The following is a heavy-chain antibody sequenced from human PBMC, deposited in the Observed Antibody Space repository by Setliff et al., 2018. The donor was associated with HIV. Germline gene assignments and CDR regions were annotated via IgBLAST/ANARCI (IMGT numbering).Heavy chain of an antibody. CDR1: GDSISSGGHY. CDR2: IHYSGST. V-gene: IGHV4-30-4*08. CDR3: ASRDTSRYFDDY. D-gene: IGHD3-22*01. Sequence: PSETLSLTCSVSGDSISSGGHYWSWIRQSPGKGLEWIGYIHYSGSTYFNPSLKSRVSISTGTSKNQFSLKLTSVTAADTAVYYCASRDTSRYFDDYWGQGTLVTVS. J-gene: IGHJ4*02.